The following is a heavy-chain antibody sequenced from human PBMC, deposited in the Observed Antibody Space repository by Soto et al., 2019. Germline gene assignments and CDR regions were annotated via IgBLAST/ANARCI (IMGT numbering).Heavy chain of an antibody. CDR2: ISGSGGST. CDR3: AKDMDYYDSSFGFDI. Sequence: PGGSLRLSCAASGFTFSSYAMSWVRQAPGKGLEWVSAISGSGGSTYYADYVKGRFTISRDNSKNTLYQQMNSLRAEDTAVYYCAKDMDYYDSSFGFDIWGQGTMVTVPS. V-gene: IGHV3-23*01. J-gene: IGHJ3*02. CDR1: GFTFSSYA. D-gene: IGHD3-22*01.